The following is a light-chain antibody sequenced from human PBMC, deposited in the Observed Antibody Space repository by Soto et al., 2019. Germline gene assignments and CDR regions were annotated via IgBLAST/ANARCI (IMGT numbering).Light chain of an antibody. J-gene: IGKJ4*01. CDR3: HQRSSWPLT. Sequence: EIVLTQSPGTLSLSPGERATLSCRASKNVSYFLSWYQQKPGQAPRLLIYDTSKRATGFPARFSGSGTGTDFTLTISSLEPEDFAVYYCHQRSSWPLTFGGGTKVDIK. CDR1: KNVSYF. CDR2: DTS. V-gene: IGKV3-11*01.